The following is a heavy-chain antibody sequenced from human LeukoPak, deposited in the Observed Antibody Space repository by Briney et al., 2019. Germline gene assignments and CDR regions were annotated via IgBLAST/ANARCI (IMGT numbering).Heavy chain of an antibody. J-gene: IGHJ4*02. Sequence: ASVKVSGKASEYTFTGYYMHWVQQAPRQELEWQVSINPNSGGTNYAQMCQGRVTMTRDTSISTAYMELSRLRSDDKAVYYCARVHSYYYDSSGYYSSYSDYWGQGTLVTVSS. CDR2: INPNSGGT. V-gene: IGHV1-2*02. D-gene: IGHD3-22*01. CDR1: EYTFTGYY. CDR3: ARVHSYYYDSSGYYSSYSDY.